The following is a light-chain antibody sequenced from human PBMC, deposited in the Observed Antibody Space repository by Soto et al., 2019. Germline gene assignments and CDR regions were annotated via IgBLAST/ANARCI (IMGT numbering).Light chain of an antibody. CDR1: TSDVGAYNY. Sequence: QSALTQPASVSGSPGQSITISCAGTTSDVGAYNYVSWYQQHPGKAPRLIIYEVSNRPSGVSNRFSGSKSGNTASLTISGLQYEDEADYYCSSYTISTTWLFGGGTKVTVL. J-gene: IGLJ3*02. CDR3: SSYTISTTWL. V-gene: IGLV2-14*01. CDR2: EVS.